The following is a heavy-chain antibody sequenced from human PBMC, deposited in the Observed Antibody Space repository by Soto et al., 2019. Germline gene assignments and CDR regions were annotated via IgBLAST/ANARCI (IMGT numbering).Heavy chain of an antibody. Sequence: QVQLVQSGAEVKQPGSSVKVSCMASGGTFSSFAISWVRQAPGQGLECMGGIIPIFGTTNYAQKSQGRVTITADESTSTAYMEVTTLRSEDTAVYYWARDRDHTYDYWGQGTLVTVSS. CDR2: IIPIFGTT. J-gene: IGHJ4*02. CDR1: GGTFSSFA. CDR3: ARDRDHTYDY. V-gene: IGHV1-69*01.